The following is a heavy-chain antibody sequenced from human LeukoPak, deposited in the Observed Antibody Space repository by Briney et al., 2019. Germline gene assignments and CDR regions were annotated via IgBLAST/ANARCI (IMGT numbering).Heavy chain of an antibody. D-gene: IGHD5-12*01. CDR1: GFTFSSYE. Sequence: PGGSLRLSCAASGFTFSSYEMNWVRQAPGKGLEWVSCISSSGSTIYYADSVKGRFTISRDNAKNSLYLQMNSLRAEDTAVYYCARGSGYSGYDNDYWGQGTLVTVSS. CDR3: ARGSGYSGYDNDY. V-gene: IGHV3-48*03. CDR2: ISSSGSTI. J-gene: IGHJ4*02.